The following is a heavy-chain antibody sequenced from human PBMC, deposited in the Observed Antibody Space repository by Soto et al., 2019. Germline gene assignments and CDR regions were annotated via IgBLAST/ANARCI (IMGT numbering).Heavy chain of an antibody. CDR2: INSDGGST. V-gene: IGHV3-74*01. CDR3: ARDFLDRYYDSSGYDYYYGMDV. CDR1: GFTFSSYW. Sequence: GGSLRLSCAASGFTFSSYWMHWVRQAPGKGLVWVSRINSDGGSTSYADSVKGRFTISRDNAKNTLYRQMNSLRVEDTAVYYCARDFLDRYYDSSGYDYYYGMDVWGQGTTVTVSS. J-gene: IGHJ6*02. D-gene: IGHD3-22*01.